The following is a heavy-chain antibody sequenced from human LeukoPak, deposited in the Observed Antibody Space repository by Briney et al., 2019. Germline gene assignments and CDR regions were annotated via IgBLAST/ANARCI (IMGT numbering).Heavy chain of an antibody. D-gene: IGHD5-18*01. Sequence: PGGSLRLSCAASGFTFSSYSMNWVRQAPGKGLEWVSSISSSSSYIYYADSVKGRFTISRDNAKNSLYLQMNSLRAEDTVVYYCARVDTAMVGAFDIWGQGTMVTVSS. J-gene: IGHJ3*02. CDR2: ISSSSSYI. V-gene: IGHV3-21*01. CDR1: GFTFSSYS. CDR3: ARVDTAMVGAFDI.